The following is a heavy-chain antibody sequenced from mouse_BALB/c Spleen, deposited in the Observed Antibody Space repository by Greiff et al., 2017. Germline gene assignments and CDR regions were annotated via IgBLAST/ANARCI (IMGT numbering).Heavy chain of an antibody. CDR2: IDTSDSYT. D-gene: IGHD2-4*01. CDR1: GSTFPDYW. CDR3: ATIYDYEAGMDY. J-gene: IGHJ4*01. Sequence: QVQLQQPGAELVMPGASVKMSCKASGSTFPDYWMHWVKQRPGQGLEWIGAIDTSDSYTSYNQKFKGKATLTVDESSSTAYMQLSSLTSEDSAVYYCATIYDYEAGMDYWGQGTSVTVSS. V-gene: IGHV1-69*01.